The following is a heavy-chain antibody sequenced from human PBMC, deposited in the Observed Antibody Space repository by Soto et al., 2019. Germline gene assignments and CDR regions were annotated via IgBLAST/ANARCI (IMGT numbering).Heavy chain of an antibody. D-gene: IGHD2-21*02. CDR3: AREVGTFYYHYGMDV. V-gene: IGHV3-30-3*01. Sequence: QVQLVESGGGVVQPGRSLRLSCAASGFTLSSYNMEWVRQAPGKGLEWVTVISFDGSNQYYADSVKGRFTISRDNSRNTVFLQMNSLRDEDTAVYYCAREVGTFYYHYGMDVWGQGTTVTVSS. J-gene: IGHJ6*02. CDR1: GFTLSSYN. CDR2: ISFDGSNQ.